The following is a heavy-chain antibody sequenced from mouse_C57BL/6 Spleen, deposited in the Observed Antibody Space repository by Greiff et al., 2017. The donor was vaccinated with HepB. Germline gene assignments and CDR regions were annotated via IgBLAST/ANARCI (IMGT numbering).Heavy chain of an antibody. CDR1: GFSLTSYG. D-gene: IGHD1-1*01. Sequence: VKLLESGPGLVQPSQSLSITCTVSGFSLTSYGVHWVRQSPGKGLEWLGVIWSGGSTDYNAAFISRLSISKDNSKSQVFFKMNSLQADDTAIYYCARTHYGSPLYYAMDYWGQGTSVTVSS. V-gene: IGHV2-2*01. J-gene: IGHJ4*01. CDR3: ARTHYGSPLYYAMDY. CDR2: IWSGGST.